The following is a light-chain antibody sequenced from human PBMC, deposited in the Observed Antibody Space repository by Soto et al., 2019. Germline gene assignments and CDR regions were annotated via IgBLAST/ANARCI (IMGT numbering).Light chain of an antibody. CDR1: QSVSVNS. CDR2: AAS. CDR3: QQYGGSPFT. V-gene: IGKV3-20*01. J-gene: IGKJ3*01. Sequence: EIVLTQSPGTLSLSSGGRDTLSCRASQSVSVNSLAWYQQKGGQAPRLLIYAASTRATGVPDRFSGTGSGTDFALTISRLETDDSAVYYCQQYGGSPFTFGPGTKVDIK.